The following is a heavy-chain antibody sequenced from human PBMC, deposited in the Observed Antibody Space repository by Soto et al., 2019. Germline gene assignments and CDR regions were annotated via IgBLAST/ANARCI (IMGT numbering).Heavy chain of an antibody. D-gene: IGHD6-19*01. J-gene: IGHJ4*02. CDR1: GGSISDSPNY. V-gene: IGHV4-39*02. Sequence: SETLSLTCTVSGGSISDSPNYWGWIRQPPGKGLEWIGSIYYSGSTYYNPSLKSRVTISVDTSKNHFSLRLSSVTAADTAVYYCARRYSSGWVTFDSWGQGTLVTVS. CDR2: IYYSGST. CDR3: ARRYSSGWVTFDS.